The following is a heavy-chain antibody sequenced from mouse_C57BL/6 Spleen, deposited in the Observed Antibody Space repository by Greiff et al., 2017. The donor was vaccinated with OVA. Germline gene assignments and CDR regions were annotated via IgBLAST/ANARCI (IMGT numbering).Heavy chain of an antibody. D-gene: IGHD1-1*01. Sequence: QVQLKESGPELVKPGASVKISCKASGYSFTSYYIHWVKQRPGQGLEWIGWIYPGSGNTKYNEKFKGKATLTADTSSSTAYMQLSSLTSEDSAVYYCASEGVFITTVVAPYYYAMDYWGQGTSVTVSS. CDR1: GYSFTSYY. J-gene: IGHJ4*01. CDR3: ASEGVFITTVVAPYYYAMDY. CDR2: IYPGSGNT. V-gene: IGHV1-66*01.